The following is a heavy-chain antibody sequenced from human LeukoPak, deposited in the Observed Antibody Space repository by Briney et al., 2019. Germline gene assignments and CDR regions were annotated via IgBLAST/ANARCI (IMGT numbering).Heavy chain of an antibody. CDR2: IYYSGST. CDR3: ARDDEYYYYGMDV. CDR1: GGSVSSGSYY. J-gene: IGHJ6*02. Sequence: SETLSLTCTVSGGSVSSGSYYWSWIRQPPGKGLEWIGYIYYSGSTNYNPSLKSRVTISVDTSKNQFSLKLSSVTAADTAVYYCARDDEYYYYGMDVWGQGTTVTVSS. V-gene: IGHV4-61*01.